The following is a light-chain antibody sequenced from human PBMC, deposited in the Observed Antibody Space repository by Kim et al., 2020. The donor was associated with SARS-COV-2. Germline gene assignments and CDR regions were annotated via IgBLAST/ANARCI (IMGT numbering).Light chain of an antibody. CDR1: QSLSSNS. Sequence: SSGERATLACRASQSLSSNSLAWYQQKPGQAPRLRIYAASSRATGIPDRFSGSGSGTDFTLTISRLEPEDFAMYYCQQYEGSSKTFGHGTKVDIK. J-gene: IGKJ1*01. CDR2: AAS. CDR3: QQYEGSSKT. V-gene: IGKV3-20*01.